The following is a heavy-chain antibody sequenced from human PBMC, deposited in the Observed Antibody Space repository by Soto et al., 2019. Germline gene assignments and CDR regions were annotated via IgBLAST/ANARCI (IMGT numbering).Heavy chain of an antibody. Sequence: ASVKVSCKASGYTFTGYYMHWVRQAPGQGLEWMGWINPNSGGTNYAQKFQGWVTMTRDTSISTAYMELSRLRSDDTAVYYCAREGGMATVTTGAVYYYGMDVWGQGTTVTVSS. D-gene: IGHD4-17*01. V-gene: IGHV1-2*04. CDR3: AREGGMATVTTGAVYYYGMDV. CDR1: GYTFTGYY. CDR2: INPNSGGT. J-gene: IGHJ6*02.